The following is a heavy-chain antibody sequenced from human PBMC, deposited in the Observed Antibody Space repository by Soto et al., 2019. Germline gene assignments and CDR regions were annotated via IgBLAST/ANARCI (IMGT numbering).Heavy chain of an antibody. J-gene: IGHJ6*02. Sequence: HVQVVQSGAEVKKLGSSVKVSCKASGGSFSTYGFSWVRQAPGQGIEWMGGIIPIFGTPHYAQKFRDRVTITEDESTSIVYMEVSSLTSEDTAVYYCARGDATKIVVHTYYGLDVWGQGTTVTVSS. V-gene: IGHV1-69*12. CDR2: IIPIFGTP. CDR3: ARGDATKIVVHTYYGLDV. CDR1: GGSFSTYG. D-gene: IGHD3-22*01.